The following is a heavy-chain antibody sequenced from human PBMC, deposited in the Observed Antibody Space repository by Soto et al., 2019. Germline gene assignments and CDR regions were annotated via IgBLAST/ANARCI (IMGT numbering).Heavy chain of an antibody. Sequence: PSETLSLTCTVSGDSISSVDHYWSWIRQPPGKGLEWMGYIYHSGSTHYNPSLNSRLTISMYTSTNRFSLNLTSVTAADTAVYFCARLRWETENNWFDPWGQGALVTVSS. D-gene: IGHD1-26*01. J-gene: IGHJ5*02. CDR3: ARLRWETENNWFDP. CDR1: GDSISSVDHY. V-gene: IGHV4-30-4*01. CDR2: IYHSGST.